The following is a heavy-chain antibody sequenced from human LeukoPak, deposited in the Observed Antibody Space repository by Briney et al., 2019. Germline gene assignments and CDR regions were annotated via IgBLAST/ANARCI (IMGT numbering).Heavy chain of an antibody. D-gene: IGHD3-22*01. CDR3: ARDMNYYDSSGYLDAFDI. CDR1: GGTFSSYA. Sequence: SVKVSCKASGGTFSSYAISWVRQAPGQGLEWMGGIIPIFGTANYAQKFQGRVTITTDESTSTAYTELSSLRSEDTAVYYCARDMNYYDSSGYLDAFDIWGQGTMVTVSS. CDR2: IIPIFGTA. J-gene: IGHJ3*02. V-gene: IGHV1-69*05.